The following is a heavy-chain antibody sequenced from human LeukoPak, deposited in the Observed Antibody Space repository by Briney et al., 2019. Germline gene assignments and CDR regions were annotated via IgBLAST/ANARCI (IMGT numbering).Heavy chain of an antibody. J-gene: IGHJ4*02. D-gene: IGHD4-17*01. CDR3: ARDPGMTTVTYYFDY. CDR1: GFTFSSYW. V-gene: IGHV3-7*01. Sequence: GGSLRLSCTASGFTFSSYWMSWVRQAPGKGLEWVANIKQDGSEKYYVDSVKGRFTISRDNAKNTLYLQMNSLRAEDTAVYYCARDPGMTTVTYYFDYWGQGTLVTVSS. CDR2: IKQDGSEK.